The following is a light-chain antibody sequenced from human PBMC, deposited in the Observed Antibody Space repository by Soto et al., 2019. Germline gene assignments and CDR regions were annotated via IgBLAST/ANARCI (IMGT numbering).Light chain of an antibody. CDR3: QQHNSYSQWT. Sequence: DIQMTQSPSTLSASVGDRVTITCRASQSISSWLAWYQQKPGKAPKLLIYDASSLESGVPSRFSGSGSGTEFTLTISSLQPDDFATYYCQQHNSYSQWTFGQGTKVEIK. V-gene: IGKV1-5*01. CDR1: QSISSW. J-gene: IGKJ1*01. CDR2: DAS.